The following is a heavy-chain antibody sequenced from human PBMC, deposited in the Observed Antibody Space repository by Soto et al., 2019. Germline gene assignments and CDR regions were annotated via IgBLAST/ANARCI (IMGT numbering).Heavy chain of an antibody. CDR3: ARDQGVQGDYYGMDV. J-gene: IGHJ6*02. D-gene: IGHD3-16*01. Sequence: SETLSLTCTVSGGSINNYYWSWIRQPPGKGLEWIGYIYYTGNTNYNPSLKSRVTISVDTSKNQVSLKLRSVTAADTAMYYCARDQGVQGDYYGMDVWSQGTTVTVSS. CDR2: IYYTGNT. CDR1: GGSINNYY. V-gene: IGHV4-59*01.